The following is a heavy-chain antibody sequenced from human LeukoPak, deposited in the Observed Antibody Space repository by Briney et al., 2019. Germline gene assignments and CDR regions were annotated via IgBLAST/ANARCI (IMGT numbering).Heavy chain of an antibody. Sequence: PSETLSLTCAVSGGSISSGSYYWGWIRQHPGKGLEWIGSVYYSGSTYYNPSLKSRLTISKDTSKNQFSLHLTSVTAADTAVYYCARDWGTYFDYWGQGTLVTVSS. CDR1: GGSISSGSYY. V-gene: IGHV4-31*11. D-gene: IGHD7-27*01. CDR2: VYYSGST. CDR3: ARDWGTYFDY. J-gene: IGHJ4*02.